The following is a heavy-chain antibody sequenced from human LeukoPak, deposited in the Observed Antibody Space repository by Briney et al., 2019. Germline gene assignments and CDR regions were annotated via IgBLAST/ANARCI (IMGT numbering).Heavy chain of an antibody. CDR1: GYTFTTYL. J-gene: IGHJ5*02. D-gene: IGHD6-13*01. CDR2: INPYNGNT. V-gene: IGHV1-18*01. Sequence: ASVKFSCKASGYTFTTYLMTWVRQAPGQGLQWMGWINPYNGNTNYAQKLQGRVTMTTDTSTSTAYMELRSLRSDDTAVYYCARDLTAVGNYHHWGQGSLVTVSS. CDR3: ARDLTAVGNYHH.